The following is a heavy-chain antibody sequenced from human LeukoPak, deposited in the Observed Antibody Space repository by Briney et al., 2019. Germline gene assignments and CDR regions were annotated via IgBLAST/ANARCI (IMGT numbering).Heavy chain of an antibody. CDR2: IYYGGDT. CDR1: GGSISSSYYY. V-gene: IGHV4-39*01. Sequence: PSETLSLTRAVSGGSISSSYYYWGWIRQPPGKGLEWIGSIYYGGDTYYNPSLKSRVTISVDTSKNQFSLKLSSVTAADTAVYYCARPGFGSGSYYRDWGQGTLVTVSS. J-gene: IGHJ4*02. D-gene: IGHD3-10*01. CDR3: ARPGFGSGSYYRD.